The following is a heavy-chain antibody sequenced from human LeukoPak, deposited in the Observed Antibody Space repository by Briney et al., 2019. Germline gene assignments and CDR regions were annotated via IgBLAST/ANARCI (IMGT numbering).Heavy chain of an antibody. CDR3: ARGYYYGSGREFDY. CDR1: GFTFSSYS. D-gene: IGHD3-10*01. CDR2: IGSSSSTI. V-gene: IGHV3-48*02. Sequence: PGGSLRLSCAASGFTFSSYSMNWVRKAPGRGLEWVSYIGSSSSTIYYADSVKGRFTISRDNGKNSLYLQMNSLRDEDTAVYYCARGYYYGSGREFDYWGQGTLVTVSS. J-gene: IGHJ4*02.